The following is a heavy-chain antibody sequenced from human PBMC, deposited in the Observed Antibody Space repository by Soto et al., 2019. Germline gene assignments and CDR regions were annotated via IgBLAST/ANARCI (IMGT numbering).Heavy chain of an antibody. V-gene: IGHV3-23*01. D-gene: IGHD2-21*02. CDR3: AKDRFEGDSSFDY. J-gene: IGHJ4*02. CDR1: GFTFSSYA. Sequence: PGGSLRLSCAASGFTFSSYAMSWFRQAPGKGLEWVSAISGSGGSTYYADSVKGRFTISRDNSKNTLYLQMNSLRAEDTAVYYCAKDRFEGDSSFDYWGQGTLVTVSS. CDR2: ISGSGGST.